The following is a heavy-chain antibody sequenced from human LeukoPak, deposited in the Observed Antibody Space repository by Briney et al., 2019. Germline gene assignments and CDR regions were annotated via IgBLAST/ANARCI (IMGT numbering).Heavy chain of an antibody. J-gene: IGHJ6*02. CDR2: ISWNSGSI. V-gene: IGHV3-9*01. CDR1: GFTFDDYA. D-gene: IGHD4-11*01. CDR3: AKGPAYSHYYYYYGMDV. Sequence: PGRSLRLSCAASGFTFDDYAMHWVRQAPGKGLEWVSGISWNSGSIGYADSVKGRFTISRDNAKNSLYLQMNSLRAEDTALYYCAKGPAYSHYYYYYGMDVWGQGTTVTVSS.